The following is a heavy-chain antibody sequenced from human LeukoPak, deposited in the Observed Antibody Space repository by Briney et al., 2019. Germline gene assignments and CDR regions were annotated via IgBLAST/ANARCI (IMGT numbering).Heavy chain of an antibody. CDR3: AKDRPNGMDY. D-gene: IGHD2-8*01. CDR1: GLIFTNYA. J-gene: IGHJ4*02. Sequence: GGSLRLSCAVSGLIFTNYAMNWVRQAPGKGLEWVSGINGDGAGPYYADSVKGRFTISRDNSKNTLYLEMNSLRAEDTAVYYCAKDRPNGMDYWGQGTLVTVSS. V-gene: IGHV3-23*01. CDR2: INGDGAGP.